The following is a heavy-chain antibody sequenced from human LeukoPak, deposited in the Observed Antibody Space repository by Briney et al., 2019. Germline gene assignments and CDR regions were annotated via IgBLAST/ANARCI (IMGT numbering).Heavy chain of an antibody. CDR2: INHSGST. V-gene: IGHV4-34*01. Sequence: SETLSLTCAVYGGSFSGYYWSWIRQPPGKGLEWIGEINHSGSTNYNPSLKSRVTISVDTSKNQFSLKLSSVTAADTAVYYCARLSGRAVEGPWGMDVWGQGTTVTVSS. CDR3: ARLSGRAVEGPWGMDV. D-gene: IGHD6-19*01. J-gene: IGHJ6*02. CDR1: GGSFSGYY.